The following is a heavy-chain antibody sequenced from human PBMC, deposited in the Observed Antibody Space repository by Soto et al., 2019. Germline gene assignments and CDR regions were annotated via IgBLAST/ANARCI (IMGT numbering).Heavy chain of an antibody. CDR1: GFSLVTYT. J-gene: IGHJ4*02. D-gene: IGHD3-9*01. V-gene: IGHV3-23*01. CDR3: AKDRRPDGIWSFDF. Sequence: GGSLRLSCAASGFSLVTYTMNWVLQAPGKGLEWVSGIGGGRDTHYADSVRGRFTISRDDSRSMVVLQMSSLRAEDTGIYYCAKDRRPDGIWSFDFWGQGTLVTVSS. CDR2: IGGGRDT.